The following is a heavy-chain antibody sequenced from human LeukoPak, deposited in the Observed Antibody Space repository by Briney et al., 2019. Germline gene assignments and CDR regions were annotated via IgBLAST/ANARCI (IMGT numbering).Heavy chain of an antibody. CDR1: GYTFTSYY. Sequence: ASVNVSCKASGYTFTSYYMHWVRQPPGQGLEWMGIINPSGGSTSYAQKFQGRVTMTRDTSTSTVYMELSSLRSEDTAVYYCASLAHMDMLGFDIWGQGTMVTVSS. V-gene: IGHV1-46*01. D-gene: IGHD3-16*01. CDR2: INPSGGST. J-gene: IGHJ3*02. CDR3: ASLAHMDMLGFDI.